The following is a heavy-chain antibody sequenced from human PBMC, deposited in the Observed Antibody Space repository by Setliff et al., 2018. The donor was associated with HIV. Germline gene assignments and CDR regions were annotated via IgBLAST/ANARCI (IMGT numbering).Heavy chain of an antibody. D-gene: IGHD3-10*01. CDR1: GFIFSSYA. J-gene: IGHJ5*02. CDR3: ASSGSGSYINWFGP. Sequence: GGSLRLSCAASGFIFSSYAMHWVRQAPGKGLEWVAVISYDGSNKYYADSVKGRFTISRDNDKNSVHLQMTSLRAEDTAVYYCASSGSGSYINWFGPWGQGTLVTVSS. CDR2: ISYDGSNK. V-gene: IGHV3-30*07.